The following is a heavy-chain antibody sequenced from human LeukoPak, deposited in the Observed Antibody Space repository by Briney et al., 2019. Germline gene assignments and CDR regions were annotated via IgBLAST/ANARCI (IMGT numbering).Heavy chain of an antibody. CDR1: GGSFSGYY. D-gene: IGHD3-10*01. CDR3: ARVYGSGSYFHPSYYFDY. Sequence: PSETLSLTCAVYGGSFSGYYWSWIRQPPGKGLEWIGYIYYSGSTNYNPSLKSRVTISVDTSKNQFSLKLSSVTAADTAVYYCARVYGSGSYFHPSYYFDYWGQGTLVTVSS. CDR2: IYYSGST. J-gene: IGHJ4*02. V-gene: IGHV4-59*01.